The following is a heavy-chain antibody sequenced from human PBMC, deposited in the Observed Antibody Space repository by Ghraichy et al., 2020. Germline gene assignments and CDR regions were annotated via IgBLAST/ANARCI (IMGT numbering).Heavy chain of an antibody. J-gene: IGHJ5*02. CDR1: GGSISSYY. CDR2: IYYSGST. Sequence: SETLSLTCTVSGGSISSYYWSWIRQPPGKGLEWIGYIYYSGSTNYNPSLKSRVTISVDTSKNQFSLKLSSVTAADTAVYYCARIESELPYRFDPWGQGTLVTVSS. D-gene: IGHD1-7*01. V-gene: IGHV4-59*01. CDR3: ARIESELPYRFDP.